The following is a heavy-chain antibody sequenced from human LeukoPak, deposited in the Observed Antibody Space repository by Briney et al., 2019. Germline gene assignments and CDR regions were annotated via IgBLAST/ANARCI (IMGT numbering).Heavy chain of an antibody. J-gene: IGHJ6*03. V-gene: IGHV3-21*01. D-gene: IGHD3-3*01. Sequence: GGSLRLSCAASGFTFSSYSMNWVRQAPGKGLEWVSSISSSSSYIYYADSVKGRFTISRDNAKNSLYLQMNSLRAEDTAVYYCARGGIYDFWSGYYTNYMDVWGKGTTVTVSS. CDR3: ARGGIYDFWSGYYTNYMDV. CDR2: ISSSSSYI. CDR1: GFTFSSYS.